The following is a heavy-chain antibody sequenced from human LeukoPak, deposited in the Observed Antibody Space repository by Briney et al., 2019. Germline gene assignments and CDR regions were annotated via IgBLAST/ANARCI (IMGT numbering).Heavy chain of an antibody. CDR1: GLTFSNHA. CDR2: SSGSGRDT. D-gene: IGHD1-26*01. Sequence: GGSLRLSCAGSGLTFSNHAMTWVRQAPGKGLEYVAESSGSGRDTYYADSVQGRFTISRDNSKNTLYLQMNSLRAEDTAVYYCARDGHTGSYYDFWGQGTLVTVSS. V-gene: IGHV3-23*01. CDR3: ARDGHTGSYYDF. J-gene: IGHJ4*02.